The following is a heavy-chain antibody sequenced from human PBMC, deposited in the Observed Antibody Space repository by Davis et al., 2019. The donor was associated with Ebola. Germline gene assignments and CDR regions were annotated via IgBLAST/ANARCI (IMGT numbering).Heavy chain of an antibody. D-gene: IGHD3-10*01. CDR3: ARGRAIRFGNRGLDY. J-gene: IGHJ4*02. V-gene: IGHV3-30-3*01. CDR2: ISYDGSNK. Sequence: PGGSLRLSCAASGFTFSSYAMHWVRQAPGKGLEWVAVISYDGSNKYYADSVKGRFTISRDNSKNTLYLQMNSLRAEDTAVYYCARGRAIRFGNRGLDYWGQGTLVTVSS. CDR1: GFTFSSYA.